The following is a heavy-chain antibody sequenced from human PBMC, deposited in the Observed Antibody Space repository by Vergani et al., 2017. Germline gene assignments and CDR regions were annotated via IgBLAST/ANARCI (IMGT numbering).Heavy chain of an antibody. J-gene: IGHJ4*02. CDR1: GYTFTSYG. D-gene: IGHD2-2*01. CDR2: ISAYKGNT. CDR3: ARDRIVVVPAAILGY. V-gene: IGHV1-18*01. Sequence: QVQLVQSGAEVKKPGASVKVSCKASGYTFTSYGISWVRQAPGQGLEWMGWISAYKGNTNYAQKLQGRVTMTTDTSTSTAYMELRSLRSDDTAVYYCARDRIVVVPAAILGYWGQGTLVTVSS.